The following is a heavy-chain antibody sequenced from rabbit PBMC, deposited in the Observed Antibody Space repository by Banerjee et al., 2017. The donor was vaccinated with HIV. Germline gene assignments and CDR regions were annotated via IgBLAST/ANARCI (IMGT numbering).Heavy chain of an antibody. V-gene: IGHV1S40*01. CDR2: ISGGSGGST. CDR1: GFSFSGIHY. D-gene: IGHD6-1*01. Sequence: QSLEESGGDLVKPGASLTLTCTASGFSFSGIHYMCWVRQAPGKGLEWIACISGGSGGSTYYASWAKGRFTITKTSSTTVTLQMTSLTAADTATYFCARAVSDGHGYVTYGMDLWGQGTLVTVS. J-gene: IGHJ6*01. CDR3: ARAVSDGHGYVTYGMDL.